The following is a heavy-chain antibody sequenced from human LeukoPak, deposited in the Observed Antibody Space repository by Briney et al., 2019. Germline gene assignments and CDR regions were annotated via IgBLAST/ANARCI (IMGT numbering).Heavy chain of an antibody. D-gene: IGHD2-2*01. CDR1: GFTFDDYA. V-gene: IGHV3-9*01. CDR3: AEDQQLQPFHY. Sequence: PGRSLRLSCAASGFTFDDYAMHWVRQAPGKGLEWVSGISWNSGSIGYADSVKGRFTISRDNAKNSLYLQMNSLRAEDTSVYYCAEDQQLQPFHYWGQGTLVTVSS. CDR2: ISWNSGSI. J-gene: IGHJ4*02.